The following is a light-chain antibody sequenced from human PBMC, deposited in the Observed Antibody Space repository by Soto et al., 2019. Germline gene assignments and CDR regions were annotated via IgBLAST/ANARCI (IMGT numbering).Light chain of an antibody. CDR1: QSVSSY. Sequence: EIVLTQSPATLSLSPGNRATLSCRASQSVSSYLAWYQQKPGQPPRLLIYDASKRATGIPARFSGSGSGTDFTLTISSLEPEDSAVYYCQQRHRWPITFGQGTRLEIK. CDR2: DAS. V-gene: IGKV3-11*01. J-gene: IGKJ5*01. CDR3: QQRHRWPIT.